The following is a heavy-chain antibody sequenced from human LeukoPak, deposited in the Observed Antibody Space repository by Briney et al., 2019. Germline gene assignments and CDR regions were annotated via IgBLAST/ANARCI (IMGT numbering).Heavy chain of an antibody. J-gene: IGHJ4*02. CDR3: ARGAQSGYYYYLLDY. V-gene: IGHV4-59*01. CDR1: GGSISSYY. D-gene: IGHD3-22*01. Sequence: SETLSLTCTVSGGSISSYYWSWIRQPPGKGLEWIGYIYYSGSTNYNPSLKSRVTISVDTSKNQFSLKLSSVTAADTAVYYCARGAQSGYYYYLLDYWGQGTLVTVSS. CDR2: IYYSGST.